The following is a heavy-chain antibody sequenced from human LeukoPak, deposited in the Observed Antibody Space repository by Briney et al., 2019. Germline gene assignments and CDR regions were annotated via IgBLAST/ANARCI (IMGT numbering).Heavy chain of an antibody. J-gene: IGHJ4*02. Sequence: GGSLRLSCAASGFTFSSYSMNWVRQAPGKGLEWVSSISSSSSYIYYADSVKGRFTISRDNAKNSLYLQMNSPRAEDTAVYYCAREASDYYDSSGYYSFDYWGQGTLVTVSS. CDR1: GFTFSSYS. D-gene: IGHD3-22*01. CDR2: ISSSSSYI. CDR3: AREASDYYDSSGYYSFDY. V-gene: IGHV3-21*01.